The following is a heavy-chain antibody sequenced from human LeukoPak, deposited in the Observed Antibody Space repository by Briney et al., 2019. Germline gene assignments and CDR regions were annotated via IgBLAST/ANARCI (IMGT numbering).Heavy chain of an antibody. CDR2: ITSTSSYI. CDR1: GFTFSSYS. V-gene: IGHV3-21*01. CDR3: ARGDCSGGSCYSDAFDI. J-gene: IGHJ3*02. Sequence: GGSPRLSCAASGFTFSSYSMNWVRQAPGKGLEWVSSITSTSSYIQYADSVKGRFTVSRDNAKNSLYLQMNGLRAEDTAVYYCARGDCSGGSCYSDAFDIWGQGTMAIVSS. D-gene: IGHD2-15*01.